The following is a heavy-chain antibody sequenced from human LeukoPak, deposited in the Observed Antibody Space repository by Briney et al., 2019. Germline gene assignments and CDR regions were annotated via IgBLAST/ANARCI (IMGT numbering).Heavy chain of an antibody. J-gene: IGHJ4*02. CDR1: GFTFRSYG. Sequence: GGSLRLSCAASGFTFRSYGMHWVRQAPGKGLEWVAIIRYDGTNKYYADSVKGRFTISRDNSKNTLYLQMNSLRAEDTAVYYCARDQSSGYDQNSFDYWGQGTLVTVSS. CDR3: ARDQSSGYDQNSFDY. CDR2: IRYDGTNK. V-gene: IGHV3-30*02. D-gene: IGHD5-12*01.